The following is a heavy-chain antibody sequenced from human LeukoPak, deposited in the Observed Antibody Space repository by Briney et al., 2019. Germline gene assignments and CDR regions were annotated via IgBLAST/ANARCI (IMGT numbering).Heavy chain of an antibody. Sequence: SETLFLTCTVSGRSISSSSYYWGWIRQPPGKGLEWIGSIYYSGSTYYNPSLKSRVTISVDTSKNQFSLKLSSVTAADTAVYYCARQGNIVLWFGELGNYFDYWGQGTLVTVSS. CDR3: ARQGNIVLWFGELGNYFDY. CDR2: IYYSGST. CDR1: GRSISSSSYY. V-gene: IGHV4-39*01. J-gene: IGHJ4*02. D-gene: IGHD3-10*01.